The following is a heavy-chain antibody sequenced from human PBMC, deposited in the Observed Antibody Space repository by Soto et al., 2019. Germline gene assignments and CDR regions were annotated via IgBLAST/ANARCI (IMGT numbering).Heavy chain of an antibody. V-gene: IGHV4-59*01. CDR3: ARDNGYSDGYTLDH. CDR2: IYYSGST. CDR1: GGSISSYY. J-gene: IGHJ4*02. Sequence: SETLSLTCTVSGGSISSYYWSWIRQPPGKGLEWIGYIYYSGSTNYNPSLKSRVTISVDTSKNQFSLKLSSVTAADTAVYYCARDNGYSDGYTLDHWGQGTLVTVSS. D-gene: IGHD5-18*01.